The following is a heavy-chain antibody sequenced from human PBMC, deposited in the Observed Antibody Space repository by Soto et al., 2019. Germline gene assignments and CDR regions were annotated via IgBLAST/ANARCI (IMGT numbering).Heavy chain of an antibody. CDR3: ARHPGGVAINRHAFDI. CDR2: IYYSGST. D-gene: IGHD3-22*01. V-gene: IGHV4-59*08. Sequence: LVTLCLTCTVAGGKSIDHGGSWISQPPGKGLEWIGYIYYSGSTNYNPSLKSRVTISVDTSKNQFSLKLSSVTAADTAVYYCARHPGGVAINRHAFDIWGQGTMVTVSS. J-gene: IGHJ3*02. CDR1: GGKSIDHG.